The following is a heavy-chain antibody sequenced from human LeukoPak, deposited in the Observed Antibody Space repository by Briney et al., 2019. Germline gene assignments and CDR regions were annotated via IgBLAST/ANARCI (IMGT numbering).Heavy chain of an antibody. CDR2: ISDDGTTT. CDR1: GFTLSYYG. CDR3: AKDQGSGWFGGFDI. D-gene: IGHD6-19*01. J-gene: IGHJ3*02. V-gene: IGHV3-30*18. Sequence: GRSLRLSCEASGFTLSYYGIHWVRQAADKGLEWVAVISDDGTTTFYADSVKGRITISRDNSKNTLYLQMNSLRADDTAVYYCAKDQGSGWFGGFDIWGQGTMVTVSS.